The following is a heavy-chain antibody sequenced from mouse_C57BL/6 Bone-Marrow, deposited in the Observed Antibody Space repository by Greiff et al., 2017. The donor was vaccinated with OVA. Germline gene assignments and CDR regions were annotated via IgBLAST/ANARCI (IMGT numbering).Heavy chain of an antibody. CDR1: GYTFTSYW. V-gene: IGHV14-4*01. Sequence: EVQLQQPGAELVMPGASVKLSCKASGYTFTSYWMHWVKQRPEQGLEWIGWIDPENGDTEYASKFQGKATITADTSSNTAYLQLSSLTSEDTAVYYCTLDYYGSSYPWYFDVWGTGTTVTVSS. CDR3: TLDYYGSSYPWYFDV. D-gene: IGHD1-1*01. J-gene: IGHJ1*03. CDR2: IDPENGDT.